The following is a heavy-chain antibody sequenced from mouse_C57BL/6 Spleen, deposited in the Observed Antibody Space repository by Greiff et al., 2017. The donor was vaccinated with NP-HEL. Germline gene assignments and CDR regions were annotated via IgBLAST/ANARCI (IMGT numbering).Heavy chain of an antibody. CDR1: GYTFTSYW. CDR2: INPSNGGT. CDR3: ARDYSNSYFDY. V-gene: IGHV1-53*01. J-gene: IGHJ2*01. Sequence: QVHVKQPGTELVKPGASVKLSCKASGYTFTSYWMHWVKQRPGPGLEWIGNINPSNGGTNYNEKFKSKATLTVDKSSSTAYMQLSSLTSEDSAVYYCARDYSNSYFDYWGQGTTLTVSS. D-gene: IGHD2-5*01.